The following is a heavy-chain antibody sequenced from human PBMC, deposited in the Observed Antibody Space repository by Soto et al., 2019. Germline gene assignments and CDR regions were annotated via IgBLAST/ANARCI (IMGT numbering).Heavy chain of an antibody. Sequence: RLSCAASGFTVSSNSMTWVRQAPGKGLEWVSLIYKDDSTSYADSVKGRFTISRDNSKNMLYLQMNSLRAEDTAVYYCARGPWNPYYFDYWGQGTLVTVSS. CDR3: ARGPWNPYYFDY. D-gene: IGHD1-1*01. V-gene: IGHV3-53*01. CDR2: IYKDDST. J-gene: IGHJ4*02. CDR1: GFTVSSNS.